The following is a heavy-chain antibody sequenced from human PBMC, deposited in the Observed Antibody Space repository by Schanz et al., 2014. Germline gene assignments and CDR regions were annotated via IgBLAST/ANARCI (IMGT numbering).Heavy chain of an antibody. CDR3: AGMATVTYFDF. Sequence: QLQLQESGSGLVKPSQTLSLTCAVSGYSISRSNWWGWIRQPPGKGLEFIGYIYYSGNTYYNPSLKSRVTMSLDTSKNQFSLKLTSVTAVDTAVYYCAGMATVTYFDFWGQGALVTASS. J-gene: IGHJ4*02. CDR2: IYYSGNT. V-gene: IGHV4-28*02. CDR1: GYSISRSNW. D-gene: IGHD4-17*01.